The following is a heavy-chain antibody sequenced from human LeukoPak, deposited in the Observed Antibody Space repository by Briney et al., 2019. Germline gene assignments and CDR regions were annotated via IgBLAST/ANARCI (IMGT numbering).Heavy chain of an antibody. Sequence: PGGSLRLSCAVSGFTFSGYSMNWVRQAPGKGLEWVSYISSGSSTIYYADSVKGRFTISRDNAKHSLFLQMNSLRDEDTAVYYCARDLMIRGVIHIFDSWGQGTLVTVSS. CDR3: ARDLMIRGVIHIFDS. CDR2: ISSGSSTI. CDR1: GFTFSGYS. J-gene: IGHJ4*02. D-gene: IGHD3-10*01. V-gene: IGHV3-48*02.